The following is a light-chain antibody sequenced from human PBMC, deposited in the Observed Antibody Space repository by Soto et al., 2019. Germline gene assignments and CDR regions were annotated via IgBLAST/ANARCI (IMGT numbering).Light chain of an antibody. CDR1: QPIRTS. CDR3: QQSDSSRPT. J-gene: IGKJ1*01. Sequence: DIQMTQSPASLSASVGDRVTITCRASQPIRTSLNWYQQKPGRAPNLLIYGASNLKAGVPSKFSGSGSGTHFTPTISSREPEDFATYYCQQSDSSRPTFGQGTKVEIK. CDR2: GAS. V-gene: IGKV1-39*01.